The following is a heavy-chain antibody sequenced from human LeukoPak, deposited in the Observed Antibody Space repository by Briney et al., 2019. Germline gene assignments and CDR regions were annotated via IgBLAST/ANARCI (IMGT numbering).Heavy chain of an antibody. Sequence: ASVKVSCKASGYTFTSYDINWVRQATGQGLEWMGWMNPNSGNTGYAQKFQGRVTITRNTSISTAYMELSSLRSEDTAVYYCARGILRFLEWLNKLHYFDYWGQGTLVTVSS. J-gene: IGHJ4*02. CDR1: GYTFTSYD. CDR2: MNPNSGNT. CDR3: ARGILRFLEWLNKLHYFDY. V-gene: IGHV1-8*03. D-gene: IGHD3-3*01.